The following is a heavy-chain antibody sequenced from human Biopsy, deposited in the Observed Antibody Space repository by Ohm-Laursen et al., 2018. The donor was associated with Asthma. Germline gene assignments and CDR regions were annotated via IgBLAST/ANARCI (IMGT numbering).Heavy chain of an antibody. J-gene: IGHJ4*02. CDR3: ARKAGSCISRTCYSLDF. CDR2: INYIFGTT. D-gene: IGHD2-2*01. V-gene: IGHV1-69*01. CDR1: GGTFNTYV. Sequence: SVKFSCNSPGGTFNTYVIGWVRQAPGKGLEWMGGINYIFGTTTYAQKFQDRVTITAVDSTSTVYMELSSMRSEDTAVYYCARKAGSCISRTCYSLDFWGQGTLVTVSS.